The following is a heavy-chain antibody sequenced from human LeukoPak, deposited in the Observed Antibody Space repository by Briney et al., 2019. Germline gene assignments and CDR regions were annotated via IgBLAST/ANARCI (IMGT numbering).Heavy chain of an antibody. D-gene: IGHD6-13*01. J-gene: IGHJ1*01. CDR1: GFNFDDYA. CDR2: IDWNSDSL. Sequence: GGSLRLSCAASGFNFDDYAIHWVRQAPGKGLEWVSGIDWNSDSLGYADSVKGRFTISRDNAKNSLYLQMNSLTIEDTGMYYCAKSDRGSSWYVYYFQHWGQGTLVTVSP. CDR3: AKSDRGSSWYVYYFQH. V-gene: IGHV3-9*01.